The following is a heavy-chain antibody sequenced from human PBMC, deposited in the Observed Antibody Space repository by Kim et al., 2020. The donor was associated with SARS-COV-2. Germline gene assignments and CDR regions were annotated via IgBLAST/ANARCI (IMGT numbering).Heavy chain of an antibody. D-gene: IGHD3-10*01. J-gene: IGHJ6*03. Sequence: GGSLRLSCAASGFTFSSYWMSWVRQAPGKGLEWVANIKQDGSEKYYVDSVRGRFTISRDNAKNSLYLQMNSLRAEDTAVYYCARVVRITMVQGVIFEYYCYMDVWGKGTTVTVSS. CDR1: GFTFSSYW. CDR2: IKQDGSEK. CDR3: ARVVRITMVQGVIFEYYCYMDV. V-gene: IGHV3-7*01.